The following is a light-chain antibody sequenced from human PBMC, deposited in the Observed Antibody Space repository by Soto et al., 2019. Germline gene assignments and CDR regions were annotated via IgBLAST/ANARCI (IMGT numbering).Light chain of an antibody. J-gene: IGLJ3*02. CDR3: SSYRRSSTGV. V-gene: IGLV2-14*01. CDR2: EVS. Sequence: QSALTQPASVSGSSGQSITISCTGTSSDVGDYSYVSWYQHHPGKAPKLMIYEVSNRPSGVPTRFSGSKSGNTASLTISGLQTEDEADYYCSSYRRSSTGVFGGGTKVTVL. CDR1: SSDVGDYSY.